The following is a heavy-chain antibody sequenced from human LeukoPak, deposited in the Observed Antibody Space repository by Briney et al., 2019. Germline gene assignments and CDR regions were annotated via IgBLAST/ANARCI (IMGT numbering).Heavy chain of an antibody. J-gene: IGHJ6*03. CDR1: GFTFSSYA. V-gene: IGHV3-30-3*01. Sequence: GGSLRLSCAASGFTFSSYAMHWVRQAPGKGLEWVAVISYDGSNKYYADSVKGRFTISRDNSKNTLYLQMNSLRAEDTAVYYCARDAYSSSWYEGSTPYYMDVWGKGTTVTVSS. D-gene: IGHD6-13*01. CDR3: ARDAYSSSWYEGSTPYYMDV. CDR2: ISYDGSNK.